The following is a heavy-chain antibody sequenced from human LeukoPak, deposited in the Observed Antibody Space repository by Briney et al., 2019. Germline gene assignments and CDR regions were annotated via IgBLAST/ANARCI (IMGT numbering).Heavy chain of an antibody. CDR2: INHSGST. J-gene: IGHJ4*02. D-gene: IGHD3-3*01. CDR1: GGSISSGDYY. Sequence: PSETLSLTCTVSGGSISSGDYYWSWIRQPPGKGLEWIGEINHSGSTNYNPSLKSRVTISVDTSKNQFSLKLSSVTAADTAVYYCARAGPKYDFWSGYYYYFDYWGQGTLVTVSS. V-gene: IGHV4-39*07. CDR3: ARAGPKYDFWSGYYYYFDY.